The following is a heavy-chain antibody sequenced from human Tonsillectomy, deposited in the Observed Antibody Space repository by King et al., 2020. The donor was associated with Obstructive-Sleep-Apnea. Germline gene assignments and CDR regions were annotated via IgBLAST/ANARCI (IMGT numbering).Heavy chain of an antibody. CDR2: ISAYSGHT. V-gene: IGHV1-18*04. CDR1: GYTFSNYG. J-gene: IGHJ4*02. D-gene: IGHD2-15*01. Sequence: QLVQSGAEVKKPGASVKVSCKASGYTFSNYGISWVRQAPGQGLEWMGWISAYSGHTNYAQKLQGSVTLTTDTSTSTGYMELRSLRSDDTAVYYCARCNGGTCSIDYWGQGTLVTVSS. CDR3: ARCNGGTCSIDY.